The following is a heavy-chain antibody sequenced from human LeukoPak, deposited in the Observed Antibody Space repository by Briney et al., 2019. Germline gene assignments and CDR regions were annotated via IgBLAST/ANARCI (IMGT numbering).Heavy chain of an antibody. V-gene: IGHV4-34*01. D-gene: IGHD5-18*01. J-gene: IGHJ4*02. Sequence: SETLSLTCAVYGGSFSGYYWSWIRQPPGKGLEWIGEINHSGSTNYNPSLKSRVTISVDTSKDQFSLKLSSVTAADTAVYYCARAAGDTAMVSGIDYWGQGTLVTVSS. CDR3: ARAAGDTAMVSGIDY. CDR1: GGSFSGYY. CDR2: INHSGST.